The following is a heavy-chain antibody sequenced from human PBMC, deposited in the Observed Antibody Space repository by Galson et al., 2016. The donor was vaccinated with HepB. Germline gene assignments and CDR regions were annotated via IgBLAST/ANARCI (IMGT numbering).Heavy chain of an antibody. CDR2: IYPGDSDT. J-gene: IGHJ3*02. V-gene: IGHV5-51*01. D-gene: IGHD2-8*01. Sequence: QSGAEVKKPGESLKISCKGSGYSFNDHWIGWVRQMPGKGLDWMGIIYPGDSDTKYSPSFQGQVTISADKSITTAYLQWSSLKASDTAIYYCARQNCANNRCYTHDAFDIWGQGTMVTVSS. CDR3: ARQNCANNRCYTHDAFDI. CDR1: GYSFNDHW.